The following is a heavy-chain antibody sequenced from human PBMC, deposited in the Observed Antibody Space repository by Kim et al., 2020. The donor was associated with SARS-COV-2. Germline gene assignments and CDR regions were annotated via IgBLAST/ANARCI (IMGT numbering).Heavy chain of an antibody. J-gene: IGHJ4*02. V-gene: IGHV3-53*01. CDR2: IYSDGRT. Sequence: IYSDGRTFYAASVTGRFTIARDNSKNTLFLQVNSLRAEDTAVYYCATRGCWGQGTLVTVSS. CDR3: ATRGC. D-gene: IGHD3-10*01.